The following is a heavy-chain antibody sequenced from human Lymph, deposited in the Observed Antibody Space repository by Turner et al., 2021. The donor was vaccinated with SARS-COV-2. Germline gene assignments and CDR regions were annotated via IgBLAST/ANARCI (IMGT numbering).Heavy chain of an antibody. CDR3: ARAYSGSYYYGMDV. D-gene: IGHD1-26*01. V-gene: IGHV3-30-3*01. J-gene: IGHJ6*02. Sequence: QVQLVESGGGVVQPGRSRRLPCAASVSTFSSYAMHWLRQATGKGLEWVAIISYDGSNKYYADSVKGRFTISRDNSKNTLYLQMNSLRAEDAAVYYCARAYSGSYYYGMDVWGQGTTVTVS. CDR1: VSTFSSYA. CDR2: ISYDGSNK.